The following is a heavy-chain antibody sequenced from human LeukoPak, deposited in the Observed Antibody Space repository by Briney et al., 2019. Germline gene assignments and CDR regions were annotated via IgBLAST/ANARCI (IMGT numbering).Heavy chain of an antibody. V-gene: IGHV3-15*01. CDR3: TTETSSGYDLYIAEFDY. CDR1: GFTFSNAW. D-gene: IGHD5-12*01. CDR2: IKSKTDGGTT. Sequence: KSGGSLRLSCAASGFTFSNAWMSWVRQAPGKGLEWVGRIKSKTDGGTTDYAAPVKGRFTISRDDSKNTLYLQMNSLKTEDTAVYFCTTETSSGYDLYIAEFDYWGQGTLVTVSS. J-gene: IGHJ4*02.